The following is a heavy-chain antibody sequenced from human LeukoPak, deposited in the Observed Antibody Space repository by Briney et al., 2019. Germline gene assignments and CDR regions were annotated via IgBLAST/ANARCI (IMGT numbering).Heavy chain of an antibody. D-gene: IGHD5-18*01. CDR1: GFTFSSYG. J-gene: IGHJ4*02. Sequence: PGGSLRLSCAASGFTFSSYGMHWVRQAPGKGLEWVAFIRYDGTNKYYADSVKGRFTISRDNSKDTLYLQMNSLRPEDTAVYYCAKDHAVQLWFTDFWGQGALVTVSS. V-gene: IGHV3-30*02. CDR3: AKDHAVQLWFTDF. CDR2: IRYDGTNK.